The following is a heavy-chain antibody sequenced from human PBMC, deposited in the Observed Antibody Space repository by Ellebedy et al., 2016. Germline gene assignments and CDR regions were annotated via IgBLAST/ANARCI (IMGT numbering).Heavy chain of an antibody. D-gene: IGHD2-2*01. V-gene: IGHV3-23*01. J-gene: IGHJ6*03. CDR3: ARATSVPAAISYYYMDV. CDR1: GFTFSSYA. CDR2: ISGSGGST. Sequence: GESLKISXAASGFTFSSYAMSWVRQAPGKGLEWVSAISGSGGSTYYADSVKGRFTISRDNSKNTLYLQMNSLRAEDTAVYYCARATSVPAAISYYYMDVWGKGTTVTVSS.